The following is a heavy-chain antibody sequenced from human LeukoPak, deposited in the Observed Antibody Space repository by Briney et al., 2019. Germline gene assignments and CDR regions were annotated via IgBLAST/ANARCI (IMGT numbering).Heavy chain of an antibody. Sequence: PSETLSLTCAVYGGSFSGYYWSWIRQPPGKGLEWIGEINRSGSTNYNPSLKSRVTISVDTSKNQFSLKLSPVTAADTAVYYCARRRWFDPWGQGTLVIVSS. CDR1: GGSFSGYY. CDR2: INRSGST. CDR3: ARRRWFDP. J-gene: IGHJ5*02. V-gene: IGHV4-34*01.